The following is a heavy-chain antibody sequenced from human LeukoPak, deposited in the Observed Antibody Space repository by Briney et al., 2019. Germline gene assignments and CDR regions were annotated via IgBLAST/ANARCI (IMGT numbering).Heavy chain of an antibody. V-gene: IGHV4-34*01. Sequence: SETLSLTCAVYGGSFSGYYWSWIRQLPGKGLEWIGEINHSGSTNHNPSLKSRVTISVDKSKNQFSLKLSSVAAADTAVYYCARGRNYYDSSGDFDYWGQGTLVTVSS. D-gene: IGHD3-22*01. CDR3: ARGRNYYDSSGDFDY. J-gene: IGHJ4*02. CDR2: INHSGST. CDR1: GGSFSGYY.